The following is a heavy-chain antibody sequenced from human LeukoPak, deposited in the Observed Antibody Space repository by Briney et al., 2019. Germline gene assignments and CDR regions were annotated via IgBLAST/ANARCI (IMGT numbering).Heavy chain of an antibody. D-gene: IGHD3-16*02. CDR1: GFTFSSYE. CDR3: ARDGMDDYVWGSYRYDY. V-gene: IGHV3-48*03. J-gene: IGHJ4*02. CDR2: ISSSGSNI. Sequence: PGGSLLLTCAASGFTFSSYEMNWVRQAPGKGLEWVSYISSSGSNIYYADTGKGRFTISRDNAKNSLYLQMNSLRAEDTAVYYCARDGMDDYVWGSYRYDYWGQGTLVTVSS.